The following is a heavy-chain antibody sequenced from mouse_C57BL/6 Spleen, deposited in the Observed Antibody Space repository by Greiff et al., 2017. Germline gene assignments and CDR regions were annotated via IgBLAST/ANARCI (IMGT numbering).Heavy chain of an antibody. CDR1: GYTFTSYW. V-gene: IGHV1-52*01. J-gene: IGHJ2*01. D-gene: IGHD1-1*01. Sequence: QVQLQQPGAELVRPGSSVKLSCKASGYTFTSYWMHWVKQRPIQGLEWIGNIDPSDSETHYNQKFKDKATLTVDTSSSTAYMQLSSLTSEDSAVYYCARKGSSFYYFHYWGQGTTLTASS. CDR3: ARKGSSFYYFHY. CDR2: IDPSDSET.